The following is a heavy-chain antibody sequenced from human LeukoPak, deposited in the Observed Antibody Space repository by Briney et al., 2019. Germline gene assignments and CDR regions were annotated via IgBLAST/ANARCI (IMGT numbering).Heavy chain of an antibody. V-gene: IGHV3-74*01. D-gene: IGHD6-13*01. Sequence: PGGSLRLSCTASRLTFNNYWMHWVRQAPGKGLVWVSRINIDGSSISYADSVKGRFTISRDNAKSTLYLQMNSLRAEDAALYYCAGVPATGTQFDYWGQGTLVTVSS. CDR1: RLTFNNYW. J-gene: IGHJ4*02. CDR2: INIDGSSI. CDR3: AGVPATGTQFDY.